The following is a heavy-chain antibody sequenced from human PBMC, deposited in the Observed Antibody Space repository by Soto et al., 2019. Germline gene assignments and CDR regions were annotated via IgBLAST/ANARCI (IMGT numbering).Heavy chain of an antibody. J-gene: IGHJ5*02. CDR2: IYYSGST. CDR3: ARASDEITIAAAGTFYYWFDP. Sequence: SETLSLTCTVSGGSISSYYWSWIRQPPGKGLEWIGYIYYSGSTNYNPSLKSRVTISVDTSKNQFSLKLNSVTAADTAVYYCARASDEITIAAAGTFYYWFDPWGQGTLVTVSS. D-gene: IGHD6-13*01. CDR1: GGSISSYY. V-gene: IGHV4-59*01.